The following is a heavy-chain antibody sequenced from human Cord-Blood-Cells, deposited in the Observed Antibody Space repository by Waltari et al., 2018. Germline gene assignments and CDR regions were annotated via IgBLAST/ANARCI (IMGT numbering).Heavy chain of an antibody. CDR1: GYTLTELS. CDR3: ATHLRYDFWSGYSMDV. V-gene: IGHV1-24*01. J-gene: IGHJ6*03. Sequence: QVQLVQSGAEVKKPGASVKVSCKVSGYTLTELSMPWVRQAHGKGLEWMGGFDPEDGETIYAQKFQGRVTMTEDTSTDTAYMELSSLRSEDTAVYYCATHLRYDFWSGYSMDVWGKGTTVTVSS. CDR2: FDPEDGET. D-gene: IGHD3-3*01.